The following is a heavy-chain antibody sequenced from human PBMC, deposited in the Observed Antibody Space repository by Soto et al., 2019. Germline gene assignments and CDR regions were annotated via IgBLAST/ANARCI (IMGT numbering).Heavy chain of an antibody. CDR2: IIPIFGTA. Sequence: QVQLVQSGAEVKKPGSSVKVSCNASGGTFSSYAISWVRQAPGQGLEWMGGIIPIFGTANYAQKFQGRVTITADESTSTAYMELSSLRSEDTAVYYCARDRRDGIVGATGQQDWGQGTLVTVSS. V-gene: IGHV1-69*01. CDR3: ARDRRDGIVGATGQQD. CDR1: GGTFSSYA. D-gene: IGHD1-26*01. J-gene: IGHJ4*02.